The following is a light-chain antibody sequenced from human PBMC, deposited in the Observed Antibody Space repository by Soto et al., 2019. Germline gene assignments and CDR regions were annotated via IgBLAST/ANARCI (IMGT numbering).Light chain of an antibody. CDR1: NIGSKS. Sequence: SYELTQPPSVSVAPGQTARITCGGNNIGSKSVHWYQQKPGQAPVLVVYDDSDRPSGIPERFSGSNSGNTATLTISRVEDGDEADYYCQVWDSPGVVFGGGTKLTVL. J-gene: IGLJ2*01. CDR2: DDS. V-gene: IGLV3-21*02. CDR3: QVWDSPGVV.